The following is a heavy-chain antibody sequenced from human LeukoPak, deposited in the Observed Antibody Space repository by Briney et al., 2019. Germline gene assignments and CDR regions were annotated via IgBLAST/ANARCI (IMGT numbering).Heavy chain of an antibody. CDR3: ARATTVTTRWFDP. V-gene: IGHV4-38-2*02. Sequence: SETLSLTCTVSGYSVSSDYYWGWIRQPPGQGPEWIGSIYHDGNTYYNPSLKSRVTISVDTSKNQFSLKLTSMTAADTAVYYCARATTVTTRWFDPWGQGTLVTVSS. D-gene: IGHD4-11*01. J-gene: IGHJ5*02. CDR2: IYHDGNT. CDR1: GYSVSSDYY.